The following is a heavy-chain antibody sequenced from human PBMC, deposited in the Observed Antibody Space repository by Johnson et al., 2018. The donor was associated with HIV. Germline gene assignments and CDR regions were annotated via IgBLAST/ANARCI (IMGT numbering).Heavy chain of an antibody. CDR2: IGVTSDT. CDR1: GFTFSSHW. Sequence: VQLVESGGGVVQPGGSRRLSCAASGFTFSSHWMHWVRQAPGKGLEWVSAIGVTSDTYYPGSVKGRFTISRDNAKNSVYLEMNSLRVEDTAVYYWAREGDGYNYDAFDIWGQGTMVTVSS. D-gene: IGHD5-24*01. CDR3: AREGDGYNYDAFDI. J-gene: IGHJ3*02. V-gene: IGHV3-13*01.